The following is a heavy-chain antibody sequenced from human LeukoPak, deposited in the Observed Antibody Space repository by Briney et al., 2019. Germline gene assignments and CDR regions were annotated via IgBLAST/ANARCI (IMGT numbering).Heavy chain of an antibody. Sequence: PGGSLRLSCAASGFTFYNYWVSWVRQAPGKGLEWVARIKKDGSDKNYVDSVKGRFTISRDNAKSSLYLQMNSLRAEDTALYYCARDPSGYDYFDYWGQGNLVTVSS. CDR2: IKKDGSDK. CDR3: ARDPSGYDYFDY. V-gene: IGHV3-7*05. CDR1: GFTFYNYW. D-gene: IGHD5-12*01. J-gene: IGHJ4*02.